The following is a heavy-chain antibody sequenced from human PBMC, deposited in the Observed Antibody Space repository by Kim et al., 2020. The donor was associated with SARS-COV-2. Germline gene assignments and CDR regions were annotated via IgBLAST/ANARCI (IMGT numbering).Heavy chain of an antibody. CDR3: AKSGYGRDFDY. CDR1: GFTFSSYA. CDR2: LSGSGGYT. J-gene: IGHJ4*02. V-gene: IGHV3-23*01. D-gene: IGHD5-18*01. Sequence: GGSLRLSCAASGFTFSSYAMSWVRQAPGKGLEWVSTLSGSGGYTYSADFVKGRFTISRDNSKNSLYLQMNSLRADDTAVYFCAKSGYGRDFDYWGQGTLVTVSS.